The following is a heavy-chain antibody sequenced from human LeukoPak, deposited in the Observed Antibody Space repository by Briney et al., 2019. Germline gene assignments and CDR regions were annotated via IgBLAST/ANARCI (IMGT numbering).Heavy chain of an antibody. CDR2: INPSGGST. CDR1: GYSFTRNA. Sequence: GASVKVSCKASGYSFTRNAIHWVRQAPGQGLEWMGIINPSGGSTTYAQKFQGRVTMTRDMSTSTVYMELRSLRSEDTAVYYCARDKSSIGALGMRGPEYYFDYWGQGNLVTVSS. V-gene: IGHV1-46*01. CDR3: ARDKSSIGALGMRGPEYYFDY. D-gene: IGHD6-6*01. J-gene: IGHJ4*02.